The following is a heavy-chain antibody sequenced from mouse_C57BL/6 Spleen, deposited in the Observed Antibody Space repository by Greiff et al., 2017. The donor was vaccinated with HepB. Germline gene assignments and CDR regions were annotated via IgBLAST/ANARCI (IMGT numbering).Heavy chain of an antibody. V-gene: IGHV1-15*01. CDR2: IDPETGGT. CDR1: GYTFTDYE. Sequence: QVQLQQSGAELVRPGASVTLSCKASGYTFTDYEMHWVKQTPVHGLEWIGAIDPETGGTAYNQKFKGKAILTADKSSSTAYMELRSLPSEDSAVYYCTRSPITTVVAMDYWGQGTTLTVSS. CDR3: TRSPITTVVAMDY. D-gene: IGHD1-1*01. J-gene: IGHJ2*01.